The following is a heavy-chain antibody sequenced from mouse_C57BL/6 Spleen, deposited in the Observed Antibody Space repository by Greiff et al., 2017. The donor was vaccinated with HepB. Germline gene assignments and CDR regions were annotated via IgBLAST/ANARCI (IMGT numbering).Heavy chain of an antibody. CDR3: ARSGITTVVPLFDY. J-gene: IGHJ2*01. CDR2: IYPRSGNT. V-gene: IGHV1-81*01. CDR1: GYTFTSYG. D-gene: IGHD1-1*01. Sequence: VQLQESGAELARPGASVKLSCKASGYTFTSYGISWVKQRTGQGLEWIGEIYPRSGNTYYNEKFKGKATLTADKSSSTAYMELRSLTSEDSAVYFCARSGITTVVPLFDYWGQGTTLTVSS.